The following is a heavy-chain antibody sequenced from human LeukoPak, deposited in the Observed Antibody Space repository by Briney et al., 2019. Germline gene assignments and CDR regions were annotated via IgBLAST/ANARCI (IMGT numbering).Heavy chain of an antibody. CDR3: ASGEYSSSSFMSYYYYYYMDV. J-gene: IGHJ6*03. V-gene: IGHV3-21*01. D-gene: IGHD6-6*01. CDR2: FSSSSSYI. Sequence: GGSLRLSCAASGFTFSSYSMNWVRQAPGKGLGWVSSFSSSSSYIYYADSVKGRFTISRDNAKNSLYLQMNSLRAEDTAVYYCASGEYSSSSFMSYYYYYYMDVWGKGTTVTVSS. CDR1: GFTFSSYS.